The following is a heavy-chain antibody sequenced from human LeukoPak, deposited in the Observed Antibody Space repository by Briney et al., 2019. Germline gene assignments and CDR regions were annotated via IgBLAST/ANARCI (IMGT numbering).Heavy chain of an antibody. Sequence: QTGGSLRLSCAASGFTFSSFAMTWVRQAPGKGLEWVSGISGSGGNTYYADSVRGRFTISRDSSKNTLYLQMNSLRAEDTAIYYCAKVESIIRSSRRGMDVWGQGTTVTVSS. J-gene: IGHJ6*02. D-gene: IGHD3-10*01. CDR2: ISGSGGNT. CDR1: GFTFSSFA. V-gene: IGHV3-23*01. CDR3: AKVESIIRSSRRGMDV.